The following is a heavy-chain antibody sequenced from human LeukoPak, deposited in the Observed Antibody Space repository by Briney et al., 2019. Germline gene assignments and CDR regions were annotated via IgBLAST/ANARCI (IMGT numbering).Heavy chain of an antibody. CDR3: ARQGSEIDY. CDR1: GFTLSHYY. J-gene: IGHJ4*02. V-gene: IGHV3-11*01. CDR2: ISSRGDTI. Sequence: SGGSLRLSCAASGFTLSHYYMTWIRQAPGKGLEWLSCISSRGDTIYYADTVKGRFTVSRDNAENSLYLQMNSLRAEDTAMYYCARQGSEIDYWGQGTLVTVSS.